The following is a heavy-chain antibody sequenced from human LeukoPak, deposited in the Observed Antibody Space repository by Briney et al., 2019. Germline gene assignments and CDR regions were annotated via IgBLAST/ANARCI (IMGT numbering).Heavy chain of an antibody. CDR1: CDSISSNYW. J-gene: IGHJ4*02. D-gene: IGHD3-22*01. Sequence: SGTLSLTCAVSCDSISSNYWWTLVRQPPGKGLEWIGEIHHSGSTNYSPSLKSRATISVDYSRNQFSLGLSSVTAADTAVYYCARGIPGYFGTSGYYYEYWGQGTLVTVSS. V-gene: IGHV4-4*02. CDR2: IHHSGST. CDR3: ARGIPGYFGTSGYYYEY.